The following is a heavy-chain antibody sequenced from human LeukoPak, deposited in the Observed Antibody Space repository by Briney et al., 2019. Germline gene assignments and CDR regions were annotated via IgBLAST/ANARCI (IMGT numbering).Heavy chain of an antibody. D-gene: IGHD3-3*01. CDR2: MYISGST. J-gene: IGHJ4*02. CDR1: GDSIRGFY. Sequence: SETLSLTCTVSGDSIRGFYWGWVRQPAGQGLEYIGHMYISGSTTYNPSLKSRVTMSVDLAKNEVSLKLTSVTAADTAIYFCASLDGETFAHWGRGTLVLVSS. V-gene: IGHV4-4*07. CDR3: ASLDGETFAH.